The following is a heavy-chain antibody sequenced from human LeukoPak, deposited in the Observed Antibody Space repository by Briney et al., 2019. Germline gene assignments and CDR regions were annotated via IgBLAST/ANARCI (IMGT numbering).Heavy chain of an antibody. V-gene: IGHV4-61*02. CDR1: GGSISSGSYY. CDR2: IYTSGST. CDR3: ARVQAGADY. J-gene: IGHJ4*02. D-gene: IGHD6-13*01. Sequence: SETLSLTCTVSGGSISSGSYYWSWIRQPAGKGLEWIGRIYTSGSTNYNPSLKSRVTISVDTSKNQFSLKLSSVTAADTAVYYCARVQAGADYWGQGTLVTVSS.